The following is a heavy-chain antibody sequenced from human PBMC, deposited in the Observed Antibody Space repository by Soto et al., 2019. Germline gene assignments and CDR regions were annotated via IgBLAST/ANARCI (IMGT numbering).Heavy chain of an antibody. D-gene: IGHD3-3*01. Sequence: QVQLRESGPGLVKPTQTLSLTCTVSGGSISSGAYYWSWIRQYPGKGLEWIGYIHYSGTTYYNPSLQSRVTISVDTSRNQFSLRLSSVTAADTAIYYCARGEGDGYNYELDYWGQGTLVTVSS. V-gene: IGHV4-31*03. CDR2: IHYSGTT. CDR1: GGSISSGAYY. CDR3: ARGEGDGYNYELDY. J-gene: IGHJ4*02.